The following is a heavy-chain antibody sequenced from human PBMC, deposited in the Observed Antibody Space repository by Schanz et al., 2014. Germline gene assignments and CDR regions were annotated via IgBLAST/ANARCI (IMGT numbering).Heavy chain of an antibody. CDR2: ISIRGGNT. CDR1: GFTFSTYA. CDR3: ARSTYYDILTGQTHTRVDVRYFDL. Sequence: EVQLVESGGGLVQPGGSLRLSCAASGFTFSTYAMTWVRQAPGKGLEWVSSISIRGGNTYYTDSVKGRFTISRDNSKNTLALQMSSLRADDTAVYYCARSTYYDILTGQTHTRVDVRYFDLWGRGTLVTVSS. J-gene: IGHJ2*01. V-gene: IGHV3-23*04. D-gene: IGHD3-9*01.